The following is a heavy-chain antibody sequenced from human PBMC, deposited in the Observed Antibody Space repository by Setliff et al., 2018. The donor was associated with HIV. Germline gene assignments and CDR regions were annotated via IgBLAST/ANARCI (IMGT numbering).Heavy chain of an antibody. CDR1: GYPFTYRY. CDR2: ITPYNANT. Sequence: ASVKVSCKASGYPFTYRYLHWVRQAPGQALEWMGWITPYNANTNYAQKFQDRVTTTSDRSMSTAYMDLSSLRSEDTAMYYCASGRGDGYNYFAFDIWGQGTVVTVSS. D-gene: IGHD5-12*01. J-gene: IGHJ3*02. CDR3: ASGRGDGYNYFAFDI. V-gene: IGHV1-45*02.